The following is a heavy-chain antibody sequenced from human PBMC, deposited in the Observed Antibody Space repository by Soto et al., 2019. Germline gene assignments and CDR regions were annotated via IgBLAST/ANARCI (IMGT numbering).Heavy chain of an antibody. V-gene: IGHV4-4*02. CDR3: ARGLRPLTYYYGSGTNWFDP. D-gene: IGHD3-10*01. J-gene: IGHJ5*02. Sequence: SETLSLTCAVSSGSISSSNWWSWVRQPPGKGLEWIGEIYHSGSTNYNPSLKSRVTISVDTSKNQFSLKLSSVTAADTAVYYCARGLRPLTYYYGSGTNWFDPWGQGTLVTVSS. CDR1: SGSISSSNW. CDR2: IYHSGST.